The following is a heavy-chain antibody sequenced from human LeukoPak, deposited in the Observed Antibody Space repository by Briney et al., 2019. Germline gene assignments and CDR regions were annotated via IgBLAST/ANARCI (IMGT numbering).Heavy chain of an antibody. CDR1: GDSISSSNYY. CDR3: ARRPPASGADWFDP. D-gene: IGHD1-26*01. J-gene: IGHJ5*02. CDR2: ISNGGNI. V-gene: IGHV4-39*01. Sequence: SETLSLTCTVSGDSISSSNYYWGWIRQPPGKGLEWIGSISNGGNIYYNPSLKSRVTISVDTSENQFSLKLNSVTAADTAVYYCARRPPASGADWFDPRGRGTLVTVSS.